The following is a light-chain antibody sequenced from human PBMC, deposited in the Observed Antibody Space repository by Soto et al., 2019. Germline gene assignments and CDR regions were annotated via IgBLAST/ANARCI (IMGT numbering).Light chain of an antibody. J-gene: IGKJ3*01. CDR3: QQRSNWPLIT. Sequence: EIVLTQSPATLSLSPGERATLSCRASQSVSSYLAWYQQKPGQAPRLLIYDASNRATGIPARFSGSGSGTDSTLTISSLEPEDFAVYYCQQRSNWPLITFGPGTKVDIK. V-gene: IGKV3-11*01. CDR2: DAS. CDR1: QSVSSY.